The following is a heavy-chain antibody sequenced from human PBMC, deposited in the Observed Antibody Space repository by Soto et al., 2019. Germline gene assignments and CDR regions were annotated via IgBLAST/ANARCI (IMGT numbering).Heavy chain of an antibody. V-gene: IGHV1-3*04. J-gene: IGHJ4*02. CDR1: GYTFINYG. CDR3: ARDIGFYPTDPTSFDY. Sequence: ASVKVSCKASGYTFINYGMHWLRQAPGQRLEWMGWINTGNGNTKYSQNFQHRVTFTTNTSASTAFMELSSLTSEDTAVFYCARDIGFYPTDPTSFDYWGQGTLVTVSS. CDR2: INTGNGNT. D-gene: IGHD2-21*02.